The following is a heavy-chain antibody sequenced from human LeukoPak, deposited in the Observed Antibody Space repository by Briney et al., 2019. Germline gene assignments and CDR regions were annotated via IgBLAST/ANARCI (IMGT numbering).Heavy chain of an antibody. D-gene: IGHD6-19*01. V-gene: IGHV3-23*01. Sequence: GGSLRLSCAASGFTFSSYGMNWVRQAPGKGLEWVSAISGSGGSTHYADSVKGRFTISRDNSKNTLYLQMNSLRAEDTAVYYCAKGIAVAGNFDYWGQGTLVTVSS. CDR1: GFTFSSYG. CDR2: ISGSGGST. J-gene: IGHJ4*02. CDR3: AKGIAVAGNFDY.